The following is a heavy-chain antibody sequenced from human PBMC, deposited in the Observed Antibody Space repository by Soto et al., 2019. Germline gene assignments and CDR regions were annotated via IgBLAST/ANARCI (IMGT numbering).Heavy chain of an antibody. V-gene: IGHV4-30-4*08. CDR1: GDSITTNDNY. CDR2: IYYTGTT. CDR3: ARAWRDYSSSN. Sequence: PSETLSLTCTVSGDSITTNDNYWTWIRQPPGKGLEWIGYIYYTGTTSYNPSVRSRVTILLDTSRNQFSLRLTSVSAADTAVYYCARAWRDYSSSNWGQGTLVTVSS. J-gene: IGHJ4*02. D-gene: IGHD4-4*01.